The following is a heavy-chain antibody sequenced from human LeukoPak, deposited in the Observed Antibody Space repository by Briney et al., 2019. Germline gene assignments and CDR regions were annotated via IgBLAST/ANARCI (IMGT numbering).Heavy chain of an antibody. Sequence: PGGSLRLSCAASGFRFSTSGMHWVRQAPGKGPEWVSFIRFDGSDEDHGDSVKGRFTISRDNSKNTMYLQMNSLRAEDTAVYYCAKEVTYCSSSSCNDAFDVWGRGTMVIVSS. J-gene: IGHJ3*01. CDR1: GFRFSTSG. CDR3: AKEVTYCSSSSCNDAFDV. D-gene: IGHD2-2*01. CDR2: IRFDGSDE. V-gene: IGHV3-30*02.